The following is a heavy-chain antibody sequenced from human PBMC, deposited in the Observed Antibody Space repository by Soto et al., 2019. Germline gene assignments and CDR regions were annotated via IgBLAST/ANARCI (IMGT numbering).Heavy chain of an antibody. CDR3: ARYVAWGYFDN. J-gene: IGHJ4*02. CDR2: IYFSGDT. Sequence: QVQLQESGPGLVKPSETLSLTCNVSAGSVNSGGYYWSWIRQPPGKALEWIGYIYFSGDTSYNPSLKSRVAISLDTSKYRFALKLSSVTAADTAIYYCARYVAWGYFDNWGQGTLVTVSS. V-gene: IGHV4-61*08. D-gene: IGHD3-10*02. CDR1: AGSVNSGGYY.